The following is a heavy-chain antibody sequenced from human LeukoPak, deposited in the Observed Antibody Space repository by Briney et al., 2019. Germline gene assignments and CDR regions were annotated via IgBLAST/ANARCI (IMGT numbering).Heavy chain of an antibody. V-gene: IGHV7-4-1*02. J-gene: IGHJ3*02. CDR3: ATACIAVANSFLYAFDM. CDR2: INTNTGNP. Sequence: GASVKVSCKASGYAFTSYAMNWVRQAPGQGLEWMGWINTNTGNPTYAQGFTGRFVFSLDTSGSTAYLQISRLKAEDPAMYYCATACIAVANSFLYAFDMWGQGTMVTVSS. CDR1: GYAFTSYA. D-gene: IGHD6-19*01.